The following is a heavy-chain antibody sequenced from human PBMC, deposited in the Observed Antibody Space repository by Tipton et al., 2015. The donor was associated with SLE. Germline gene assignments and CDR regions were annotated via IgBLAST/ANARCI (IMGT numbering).Heavy chain of an antibody. V-gene: IGHV4-34*01. J-gene: IGHJ4*02. CDR3: ARGRPSDYIWVYSGWVFEY. Sequence: TLSLTCAVYGGSFSGYYWSWIRQPPGKGLEWIGEINHSGSTNYNPSLESRVTISVDTSKNQFSLKLSSVTDADTALYYCARGRPSDYIWVYSGWVFEYWGQGTLFTVSS. CDR2: INHSGST. D-gene: IGHD3-16*01. CDR1: GGSFSGYY.